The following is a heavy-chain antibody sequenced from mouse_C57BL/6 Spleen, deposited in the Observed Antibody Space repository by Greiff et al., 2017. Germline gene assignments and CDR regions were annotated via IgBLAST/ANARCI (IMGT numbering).Heavy chain of an antibody. V-gene: IGHV5-4*03. CDR2: ISDGGSYT. D-gene: IGHD2-3*01. Sequence: EVKVVESGGGLVKPGGSLKLSCAASGFTFSSYAMSWVRQTPEKRLAWVATISDGGSYTYYPDNVKGRFTLSRDNAKNNLYLQMSHLKSADTAMYYCARASIYDGYYFDYWGQGTTLTVSS. J-gene: IGHJ2*01. CDR1: GFTFSSYA. CDR3: ARASIYDGYYFDY.